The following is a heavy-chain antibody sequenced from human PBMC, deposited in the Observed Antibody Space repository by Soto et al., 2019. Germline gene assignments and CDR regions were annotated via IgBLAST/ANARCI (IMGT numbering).Heavy chain of an antibody. Sequence: SETLSLTCTVSGGSISSGDYYWSWIRQPPGKGLEWIGYIYYSGSTYYNPSLKSRVTISVDTSKNQFSLKLSSVTAEDTAVYYCVRDDFGLGIDYWGLGTLVTVSS. V-gene: IGHV4-30-4*01. J-gene: IGHJ4*02. D-gene: IGHD1-26*01. CDR1: GGSISSGDYY. CDR2: IYYSGST. CDR3: VRDDFGLGIDY.